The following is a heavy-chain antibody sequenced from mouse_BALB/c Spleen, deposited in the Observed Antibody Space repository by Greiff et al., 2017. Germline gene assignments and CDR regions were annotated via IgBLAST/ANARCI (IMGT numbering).Heavy chain of an antibody. CDR2: ISSGGST. V-gene: IGHV5-6-5*01. CDR1: GFTFSSYA. Sequence: EVKVVESGGGLVKPGGSLKLSCAASGFTFSSYAMSWVRQTPEKKLEWVASISSGGSTYYPDSVKGRFTISRDNTRNILYLQMSSLRSGDTAMYYCARPGDYYFDYWGQGTTLTVSS. J-gene: IGHJ2*01. D-gene: IGHD3-3*01. CDR3: ARPGDYYFDY.